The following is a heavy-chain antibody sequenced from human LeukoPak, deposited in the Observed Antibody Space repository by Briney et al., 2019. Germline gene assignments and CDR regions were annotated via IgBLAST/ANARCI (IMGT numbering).Heavy chain of an antibody. CDR2: INGDGSST. D-gene: IGHD6-13*01. Sequence: GGSLRLSCAASGFTSSSYWMHWVRQAPGKGLVWASRINGDGSSTTYVDSVMGRFTISRDNAKNTLYLQMNSVRAEDTAVYYCARGNIAAAGIHYWGQGTLVIVSS. CDR1: GFTSSSYW. CDR3: ARGNIAAAGIHY. V-gene: IGHV3-74*01. J-gene: IGHJ4*02.